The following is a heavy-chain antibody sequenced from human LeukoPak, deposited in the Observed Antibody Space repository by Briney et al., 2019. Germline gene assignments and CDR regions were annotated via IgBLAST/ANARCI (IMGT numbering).Heavy chain of an antibody. J-gene: IGHJ6*02. V-gene: IGHV3-64*01. CDR2: ISSNGGST. CDR1: GFTFSTYA. D-gene: IGHD2-15*01. CDR3: ARSIVVVVAAPYGMYV. Sequence: GGSLRLSCAASGFTFSTYAKHGVRQAPGKGLEYVSAISSNGGSTYYANSVKGRFTISRDNSKNTLYLQMGSLRAEDMAVYYCARSIVVVVAAPYGMYVWGQGTTVTVSS.